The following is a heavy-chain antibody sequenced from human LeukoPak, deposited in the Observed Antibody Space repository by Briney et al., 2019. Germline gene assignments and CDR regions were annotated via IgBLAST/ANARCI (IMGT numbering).Heavy chain of an antibody. CDR3: AKDIQLLT. Sequence: PGGSLRLSCAASGFTFSDSAMTWVRQVPGKGLEWVSLISSSGGNTYYADSVKGRFTISRDNSKNTLSLQMNSLRVEDTAIYYCAKDIQLLTWGLGTMVTVSS. CDR2: ISSSGGNT. V-gene: IGHV3-23*01. J-gene: IGHJ3*01. CDR1: GFTFSDSA. D-gene: IGHD5-18*01.